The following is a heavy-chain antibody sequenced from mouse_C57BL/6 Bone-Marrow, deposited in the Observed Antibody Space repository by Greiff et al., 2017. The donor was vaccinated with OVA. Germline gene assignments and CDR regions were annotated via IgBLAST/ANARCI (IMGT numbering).Heavy chain of an antibody. CDR2: IYPGSGST. J-gene: IGHJ4*01. D-gene: IGHD1-1*01. Sequence: QVQLQQPGAELVKPGASVTMSCKASGYTFTSYWITWVKQRPGQGLEWIGDIYPGSGSTNYNEKFKSKATLTVDTSSSTAYMQLSSLTSDDSAVYYCAAPVVAPRAMDYGGRGTSVTVTA. V-gene: IGHV1-55*01. CDR3: AAPVVAPRAMDY. CDR1: GYTFTSYW.